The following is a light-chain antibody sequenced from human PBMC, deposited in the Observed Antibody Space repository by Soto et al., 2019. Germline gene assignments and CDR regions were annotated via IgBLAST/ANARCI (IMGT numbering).Light chain of an antibody. V-gene: IGLV2-8*01. J-gene: IGLJ1*01. CDR2: EVN. CDR1: SSDVGGYNY. CDR3: TSYAGGNNV. Sequence: QSALTQPPSASGSPGQSVTISCTGTSSDVGGYNYVSWYQQNPGKVPKLMVYEVNKRPSGVPDRFSGSKSGNTASLTDSGLQAEDEADYYCTSYAGGNNVFGTGTKVTVL.